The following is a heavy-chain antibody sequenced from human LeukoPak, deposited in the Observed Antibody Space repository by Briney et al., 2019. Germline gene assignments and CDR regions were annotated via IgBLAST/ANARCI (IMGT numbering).Heavy chain of an antibody. CDR2: LYYTGST. CDR3: ARHREYIWGSSVDYYAMDV. Sequence: PSETLSLTCTVSGGSIDSYYWSWIRQPPGKRLEWIGYLYYTGSTNYNPSLKSRVTISFDTSKNLFSLNLSSVTAADTAVYYCARHREYIWGSSVDYYAMDVWGQGTTVTVSS. CDR1: GGSIDSYY. V-gene: IGHV4-59*08. J-gene: IGHJ6*02. D-gene: IGHD3-16*01.